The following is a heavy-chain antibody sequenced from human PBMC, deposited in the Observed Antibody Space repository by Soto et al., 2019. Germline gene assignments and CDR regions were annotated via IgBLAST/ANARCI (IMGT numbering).Heavy chain of an antibody. CDR2: INIGNGNT. J-gene: IGHJ6*02. D-gene: IGHD3-22*01. Sequence: ASVKVSCKVSGFTFTSSAVHWVRQAPGQRLEWMGWINIGNGNTRYSQKFQGTVTITRDTSASTVYMDLSSLRSEDTAVYYCAKDRATYYYDSSDYFYYFGMDLWGQGTTVTVSS. V-gene: IGHV1-3*04. CDR3: AKDRATYYYDSSDYFYYFGMDL. CDR1: GFTFTSSA.